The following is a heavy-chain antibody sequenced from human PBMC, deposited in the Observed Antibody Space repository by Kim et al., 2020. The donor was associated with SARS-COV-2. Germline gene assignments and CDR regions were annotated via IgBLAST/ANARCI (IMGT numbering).Heavy chain of an antibody. J-gene: IGHJ3*02. CDR2: IYYSGST. D-gene: IGHD2-15*01. CDR1: GGSISSGGYY. CDR3: ARDAGYCSGGSCYSDAFDI. V-gene: IGHV4-31*03. Sequence: SETLSLTCTVSGGSISSGGYYWSWIRQHPGKGLEWIGYIYYSGSTYYNPSLKSRVTISVDTSKNQFSLKLSSVTAADTAVYYCARDAGYCSGGSCYSDAFDIWGQGTMVTVSS.